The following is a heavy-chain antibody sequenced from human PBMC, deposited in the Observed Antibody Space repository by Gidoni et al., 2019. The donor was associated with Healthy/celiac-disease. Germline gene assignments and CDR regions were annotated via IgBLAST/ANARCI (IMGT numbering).Heavy chain of an antibody. V-gene: IGHV3-30*04. CDR1: GLSFSSYA. Sequence: QVQLVESGGGVVQPGRSLRLSCAAPGLSFSSYALHWVRQAPGKGLEWVAVISYDGRNKYYADSVKGRFTISRDNSKNTLYLQMNSLRAEDTAVYYCARGLYDFWSGYFPTQPDDAFDIWGQGTMVTVSS. J-gene: IGHJ3*02. D-gene: IGHD3-3*01. CDR2: ISYDGRNK. CDR3: ARGLYDFWSGYFPTQPDDAFDI.